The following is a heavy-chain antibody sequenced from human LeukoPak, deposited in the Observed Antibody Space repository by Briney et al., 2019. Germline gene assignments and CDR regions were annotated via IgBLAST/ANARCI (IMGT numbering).Heavy chain of an antibody. J-gene: IGHJ4*02. CDR1: GFTFSNFA. CDR3: AKEGDSSGYYYYFDY. D-gene: IGHD3-22*01. CDR2: ISYDENHK. V-gene: IGHV3-30*04. Sequence: GRSLRLSCAASGFTFSNFAMHWVRQAPGKGLEWVAVISYDENHKYYADSVKGRFTISRDNSKNTLYLQMNSLRAEDTAVYYCAKEGDSSGYYYYFDYWGQGTLVTVSS.